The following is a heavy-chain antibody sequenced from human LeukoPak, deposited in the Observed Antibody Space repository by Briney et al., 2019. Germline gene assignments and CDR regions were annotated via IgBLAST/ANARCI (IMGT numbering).Heavy chain of an antibody. Sequence: PSETLSLTCTVSGGSVSSGSYYWSWIRQPPGKGLEWIGYIYYSGSTNYNPSLKSRVTISVDTSKTQFSLKLSSVTAADTAVYYCAREPVTTFYYFDYWGQGTLVTVSS. J-gene: IGHJ4*02. CDR2: IYYSGST. D-gene: IGHD4-17*01. CDR1: GGSVSSGSYY. V-gene: IGHV4-61*01. CDR3: AREPVTTFYYFDY.